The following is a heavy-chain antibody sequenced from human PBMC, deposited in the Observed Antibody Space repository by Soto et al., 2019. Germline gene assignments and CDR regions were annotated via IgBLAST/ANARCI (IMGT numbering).Heavy chain of an antibody. V-gene: IGHV3-7*01. CDR2: IKQDGSEK. CDR3: AKNPNPYNYYYMDV. D-gene: IGHD2-21*01. Sequence: GGSLRLSCAASGFTFSSYWMSWVRQAPGKGLEWVANIKQDGSEKYYVDSVKGRFTISRDNAKNSLYLQMNSLRAEDTAVYYCAKNPNPYNYYYMDVWGKGTTVTVSS. CDR1: GFTFSSYW. J-gene: IGHJ6*03.